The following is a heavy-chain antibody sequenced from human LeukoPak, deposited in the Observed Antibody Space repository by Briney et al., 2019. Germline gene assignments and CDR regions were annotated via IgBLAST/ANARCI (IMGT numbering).Heavy chain of an antibody. Sequence: PGGSLRLSCAASGFTFSRFSMHWVRQAPGKGLEYVSAINTDGDRTYYADSVKGRFTISRDNSKNTLYLQMGSLRAEDTAVYYCAREGSYDILTGYPNWFDPWGQGTLVTVSS. CDR2: INTDGDRT. CDR1: GFTFSRFS. J-gene: IGHJ5*02. CDR3: AREGSYDILTGYPNWFDP. D-gene: IGHD3-9*01. V-gene: IGHV3-64*02.